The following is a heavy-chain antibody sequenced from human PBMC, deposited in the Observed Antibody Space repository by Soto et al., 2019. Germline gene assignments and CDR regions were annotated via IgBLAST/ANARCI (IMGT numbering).Heavy chain of an antibody. Sequence: PSETLSLTCTVSGGSISSGGYYWSWIRQHPGKGLEWIGYIYYSGSTYYNPSLKSRVTISVDTSKNQFSLKLSSVTAADTAVYYCARDGSSGSRIFDYWGQGTLVTVSS. CDR2: IYYSGST. V-gene: IGHV4-31*03. CDR1: GGSISSGGYY. D-gene: IGHD1-26*01. J-gene: IGHJ4*02. CDR3: ARDGSSGSRIFDY.